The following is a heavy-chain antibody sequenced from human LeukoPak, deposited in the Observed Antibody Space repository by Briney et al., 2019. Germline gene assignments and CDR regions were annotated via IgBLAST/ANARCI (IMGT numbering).Heavy chain of an antibody. D-gene: IGHD2-2*01. CDR1: GYTFTRYY. CDR2: ISPSGGST. V-gene: IGHV1-46*01. J-gene: IGHJ5*02. CDR3: ASKRRYCSSTSCYGRNWFDP. Sequence: ASVKVSCKAFGYTFTRYYMHWVRQAPGQGPEWMGVISPSGGSTTYAQKFQGRVTMTEDTSTDTAYMELSSLRSEDTAVYYCASKRRYCSSTSCYGRNWFDPWGQGTLVTVSS.